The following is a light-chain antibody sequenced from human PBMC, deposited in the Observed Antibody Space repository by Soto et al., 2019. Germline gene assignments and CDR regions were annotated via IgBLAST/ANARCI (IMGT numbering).Light chain of an antibody. Sequence: DIQVAQSPSSLSASVGDRVTITCRASQRIDNSLAWYQQKPGKVPKLLIYAASTLESGVPSRFSASGSGIDFTLTISSLQPEDVATYYCQKYNSGPRTFGQGTKLEI. J-gene: IGKJ1*01. CDR1: QRIDNS. CDR3: QKYNSGPRT. V-gene: IGKV1-27*01. CDR2: AAS.